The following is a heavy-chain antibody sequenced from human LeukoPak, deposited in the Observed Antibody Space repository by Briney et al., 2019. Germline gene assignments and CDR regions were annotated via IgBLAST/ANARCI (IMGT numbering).Heavy chain of an antibody. J-gene: IGHJ4*02. V-gene: IGHV1-8*01. CDR1: GYTFTSYD. D-gene: IGHD3-10*01. Sequence: ASVKVSCKASGYTFTSYDINWVRQATGQGLEWMGWMNPNSGNTGYAQKFQGRVTMTRNTSISTAYMELSSLKASDTATYYCARLRGGITVLREVYFDYWGQGTLVTVSS. CDR2: MNPNSGNT. CDR3: ARLRGGITVLREVYFDY.